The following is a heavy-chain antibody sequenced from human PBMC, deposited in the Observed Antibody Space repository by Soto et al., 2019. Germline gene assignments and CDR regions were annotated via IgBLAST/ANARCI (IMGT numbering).Heavy chain of an antibody. Sequence: QVQLQQSGPGLVKPSQTLSLTCAISGDSVSTNSATWDWIRQSPSRGLEWLGRTYYRSKWDYDYAASVKGRINLNPDTSNNQVSLHLDSVTPDDTAVYYCARLIGNSWLDSWGQGTLVTVSS. CDR2: TYYRSKWDY. CDR3: ARLIGNSWLDS. CDR1: GDSVSTNSAT. D-gene: IGHD2-8*01. V-gene: IGHV6-1*01. J-gene: IGHJ5*01.